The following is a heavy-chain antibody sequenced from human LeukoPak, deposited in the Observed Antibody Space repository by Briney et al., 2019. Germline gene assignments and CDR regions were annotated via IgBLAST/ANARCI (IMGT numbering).Heavy chain of an antibody. Sequence: ASVKVSCKASGYTFTGYYMHWVRQAPGQGLEWMGWINPNSGGTNYAQKFQGRVTMTRDMSTSTVYMELSSLRSEDTAVYYCARGGYSYGEHFDYWGQGTLVTVSS. J-gene: IGHJ4*02. D-gene: IGHD5-18*01. CDR2: INPNSGGT. V-gene: IGHV1-2*02. CDR1: GYTFTGYY. CDR3: ARGGYSYGEHFDY.